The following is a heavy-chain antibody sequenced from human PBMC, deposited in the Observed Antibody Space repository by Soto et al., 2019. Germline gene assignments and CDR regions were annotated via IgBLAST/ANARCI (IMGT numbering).Heavy chain of an antibody. CDR3: ARGPRLFGYSSGWKKYYFDY. J-gene: IGHJ4*02. CDR1: GGSFSAYY. Sequence: QVQLQQWGAGLLKPSETLSLTCAVYGGSFSAYYWSWIRQPPGKGLEWIGEINHSGSTNYNPSLKGRVTISVDTSKDQFSLKLSSVTAADTAVYYCARGPRLFGYSSGWKKYYFDYWGQGTLVTVSS. CDR2: INHSGST. D-gene: IGHD6-19*01. V-gene: IGHV4-34*01.